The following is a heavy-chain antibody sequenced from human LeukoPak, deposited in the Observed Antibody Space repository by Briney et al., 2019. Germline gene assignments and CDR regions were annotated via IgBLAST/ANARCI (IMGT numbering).Heavy chain of an antibody. J-gene: IGHJ4*02. CDR3: AKANYYFDY. D-gene: IGHD1-1*01. V-gene: IGHV3-30*18. CDR1: GFTFSSYG. CDR2: ISYDGSNK. Sequence: GRSLRLSCAASGFTFSSYGMHWVRQAPGKGLEWVAVISYDGSNKYYADSVKGRFTISRDNSKNTLYLQMNSLRAEDTAGYYCAKANYYFDYWGQGTLVTVSS.